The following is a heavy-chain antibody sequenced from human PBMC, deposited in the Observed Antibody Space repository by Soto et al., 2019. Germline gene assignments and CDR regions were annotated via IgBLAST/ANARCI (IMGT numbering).Heavy chain of an antibody. CDR2: IIPIFGTA. Sequence: QVQLVQSGAEVKKPGSSVKVSCKASGGTFSSYAISWVRQAPGQGLEWMGGIIPIFGTANYAQKFQGRVTITAEDTTSTDNMELSSLRSENTAVYYCARENKTLWVGELLDYYYGMDVWGQGTTVTVSS. J-gene: IGHJ6*02. CDR3: ARENKTLWVGELLDYYYGMDV. V-gene: IGHV1-69*01. CDR1: GGTFSSYA. D-gene: IGHD3-10*01.